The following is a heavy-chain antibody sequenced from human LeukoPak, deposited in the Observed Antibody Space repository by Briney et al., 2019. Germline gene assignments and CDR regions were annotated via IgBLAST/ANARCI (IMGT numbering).Heavy chain of an antibody. CDR3: ARGAGYNSGWPYFDY. CDR2: IYYSGST. Sequence: PSETLSLTCTVSGGSISSGDYYWSWIRQHPGKGLDWIGYIYYSGSTYYNPSLKSRVTISVDTSKNQFSLRLSSVTAADTAVYYCARGAGYNSGWPYFDYWGQGTLVTASS. J-gene: IGHJ4*02. D-gene: IGHD6-19*01. CDR1: GGSISSGDYY. V-gene: IGHV4-31*03.